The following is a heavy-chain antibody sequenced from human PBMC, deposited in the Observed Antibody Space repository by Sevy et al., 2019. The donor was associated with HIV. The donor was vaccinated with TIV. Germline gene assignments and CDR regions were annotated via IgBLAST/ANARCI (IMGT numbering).Heavy chain of an antibody. V-gene: IGHV1-18*01. CDR2: ISDYHGNT. Sequence: ASVKVSCKASGYSLTSYGITWVRQAPGQGLEWMGWISDYHGNTNYAQKIQGRVTMTTDTSTNTAYMELRSLRSDDTAVYYCARAEYSSASGGFDYWDQGTLITVSS. J-gene: IGHJ4*02. CDR1: GYSLTSYG. D-gene: IGHD6-6*01. CDR3: ARAEYSSASGGFDY.